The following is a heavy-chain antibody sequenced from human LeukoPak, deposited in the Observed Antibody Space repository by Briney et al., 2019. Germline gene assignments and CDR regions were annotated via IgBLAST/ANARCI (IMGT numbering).Heavy chain of an antibody. Sequence: SETLSLTCLVSGDSLTSGYYWAWIRQAPGKGLEWIGSVYHTGSTYYTPSLKTRITIFVDTLTNQFSLRLRSVTAADTAKYFCARGRDGYNFLNRGEYYYFDYWGQGTLVTVSS. CDR3: ARGRDGYNFLNRGEYYYFDY. J-gene: IGHJ4*02. CDR1: GDSLTSGYY. V-gene: IGHV4-38-2*01. CDR2: VYHTGST. D-gene: IGHD5-24*01.